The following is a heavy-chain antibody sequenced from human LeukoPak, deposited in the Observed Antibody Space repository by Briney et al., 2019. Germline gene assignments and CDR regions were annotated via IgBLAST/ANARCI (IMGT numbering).Heavy chain of an antibody. J-gene: IGHJ4*02. V-gene: IGHV3-48*03. CDR2: ISRSVSTR. CDR1: GFTFSSYG. D-gene: IGHD2-21*02. Sequence: GGSLRLSCAASGFTFSSYGMNWVRQAPGKGLEWISYISRSVSTRYYADSVKGRFTISRDNAKNSLYLQMNSLGAEDTAVYYCARDRGAGDIYFDYWGQGTLVTVSS. CDR3: ARDRGAGDIYFDY.